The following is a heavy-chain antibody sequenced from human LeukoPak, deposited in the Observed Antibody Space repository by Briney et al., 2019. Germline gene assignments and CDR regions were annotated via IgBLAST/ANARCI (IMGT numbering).Heavy chain of an antibody. D-gene: IGHD3-10*01. CDR1: GGSISSSSYY. CDR2: IYYSGST. CDR3: ARLWFGSQDYYYYGMDV. Sequence: SETLSLTCTVSGGSISSSSYYWGWIRQPPGQGLEWIGSIYYSGSTNYNPSLKSRVTISVDTSKNQFSLKLSSVTAADTAVYYCARLWFGSQDYYYYGMDVWGQGTTVTVSS. V-gene: IGHV4-39*07. J-gene: IGHJ6*02.